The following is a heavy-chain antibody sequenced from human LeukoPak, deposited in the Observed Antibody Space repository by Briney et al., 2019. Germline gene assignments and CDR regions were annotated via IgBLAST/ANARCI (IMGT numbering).Heavy chain of an antibody. CDR2: ISYDGSKK. Sequence: GGSLRLSCAASGFTFSSYSMNWVRQAPGKGLEWVAVISYDGSKKYYADSVKGRFTISRDNSKNTLYLQMNSLRAEDTAVHYCARAGSSGYYLCVDYWGQGTLVTVSS. J-gene: IGHJ4*02. CDR1: GFTFSSYS. D-gene: IGHD3-22*01. CDR3: ARAGSSGYYLCVDY. V-gene: IGHV3-30*03.